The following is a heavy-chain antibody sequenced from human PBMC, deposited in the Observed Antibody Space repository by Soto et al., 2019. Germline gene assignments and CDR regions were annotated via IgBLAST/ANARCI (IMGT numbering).Heavy chain of an antibody. CDR2: FDPEDGET. CDR1: GYTLTELS. V-gene: IGHV1-24*01. J-gene: IGHJ4*02. CDR3: ATLGEYYYDSSGSGYYYFDY. Sequence: GASVKVSCKVSGYTLTELSMHWVRQAPGKGLEWMGGFDPEDGETIYAQKFQGRVTMTEDTSTDTAYMELSSLRSEDTAVYYCATLGEYYYDSSGSGYYYFDYWGQGTLVTVSS. D-gene: IGHD3-22*01.